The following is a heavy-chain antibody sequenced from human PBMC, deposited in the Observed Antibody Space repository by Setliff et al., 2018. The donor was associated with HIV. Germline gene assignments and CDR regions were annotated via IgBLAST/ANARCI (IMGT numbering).Heavy chain of an antibody. Sequence: SETLSLTCTVSGGSISSSFHYWGWIRQPPGKGLEWIASLYYSGNTYYNPSLKSRVTILVDTSKNQFSLKVTSMTAADTAVYYCARGTLEQFSSTHYYMDVWGKGTAVTVSS. CDR3: ARGTLEQFSSTHYYMDV. D-gene: IGHD6-19*01. CDR1: GGSISSSFHY. J-gene: IGHJ6*03. V-gene: IGHV4-39*07. CDR2: LYYSGNT.